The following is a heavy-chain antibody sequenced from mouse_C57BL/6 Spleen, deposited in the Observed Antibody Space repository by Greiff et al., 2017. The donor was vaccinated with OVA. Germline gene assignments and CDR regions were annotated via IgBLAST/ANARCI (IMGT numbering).Heavy chain of an antibody. D-gene: IGHD2-10*02. V-gene: IGHV1-52*01. CDR1: GYTFTSYW. Sequence: VQLQQPGAELVRPGSSVKLSCKASGYTFTSYWMHWVKQRPIQGLEWIGNIDPSDSETHYNQKFKDKATLTVDKSSSTAYMQLSSLTSEDSAVYYCARPGYGIPFAYWGQGTLVTVSA. CDR3: ARPGYGIPFAY. J-gene: IGHJ3*01. CDR2: IDPSDSET.